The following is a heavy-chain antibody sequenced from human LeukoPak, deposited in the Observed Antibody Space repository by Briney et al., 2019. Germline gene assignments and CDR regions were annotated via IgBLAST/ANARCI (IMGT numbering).Heavy chain of an antibody. CDR1: GFTFSSYW. CDR3: AREGYNWNDGLFDY. CDR2: IKQDGSEK. J-gene: IGHJ4*02. D-gene: IGHD1-1*01. V-gene: IGHV3-7*01. Sequence: AGGSLRLSCAASGFTFSSYWMSWVRQAPGKGLEWVANIKQDGSEKYYVDSVKGRFTISGDNAKNSLYLQMNSLRAEDTAVYYCAREGYNWNDGLFDYWGQGTLVTVSS.